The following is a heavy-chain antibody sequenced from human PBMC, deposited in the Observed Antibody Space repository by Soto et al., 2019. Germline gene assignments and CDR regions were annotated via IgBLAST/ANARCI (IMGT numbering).Heavy chain of an antibody. Sequence: SETLSLTCTVSGGSISSGDYYCSWIRQPPGKGLEWIGEINHSGSTNYNPSLKSRVTISVDTSKNQFSLKLSSVTAADTAVYYCARGRVAAAGRSFDYWGQGTLVTVSS. CDR3: ARGRVAAAGRSFDY. V-gene: IGHV4-39*07. J-gene: IGHJ4*02. CDR1: GGSISSGDYY. CDR2: INHSGST. D-gene: IGHD6-13*01.